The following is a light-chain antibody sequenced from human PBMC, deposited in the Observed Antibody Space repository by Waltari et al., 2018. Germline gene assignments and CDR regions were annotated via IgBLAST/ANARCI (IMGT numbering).Light chain of an antibody. J-gene: IGKJ2*01. CDR1: QGISSW. CDR3: MQGTHWPYT. V-gene: IGKV1-12*01. Sequence: DILMTQSPSSVSASVGDAVTITCRASQGISSWLDWYQQKPGKTPNLLIYDGYSLQSGVPDRFRGSGSGTDFTLKISRVEAEDVGVYYCMQGTHWPYTFGQGTKLEIK. CDR2: DGY.